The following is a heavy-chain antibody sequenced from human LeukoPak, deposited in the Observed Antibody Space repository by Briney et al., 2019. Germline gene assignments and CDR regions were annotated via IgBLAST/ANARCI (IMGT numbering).Heavy chain of an antibody. CDR1: GYTFTSYG. J-gene: IGHJ4*02. D-gene: IGHD2-2*01. Sequence: ASVKVSCKASGYTFTSYGISWVRQAPGQGLEWMGWISAYNGNTNYAQKLQGRVTMTTDTSTSTAYMELRSLRSDDTAVYYCARDPRYCSSTSCQRGDYWGQGTLVTVSS. V-gene: IGHV1-18*01. CDR3: ARDPRYCSSTSCQRGDY. CDR2: ISAYNGNT.